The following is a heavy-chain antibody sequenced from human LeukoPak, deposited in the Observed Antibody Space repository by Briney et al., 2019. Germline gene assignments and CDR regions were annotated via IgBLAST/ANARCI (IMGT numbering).Heavy chain of an antibody. J-gene: IGHJ4*02. CDR1: GYTFTIYG. CDR3: ARAPMYDSSGYFIH. CDR2: ISGNNGNT. D-gene: IGHD3-22*01. V-gene: IGHV1-18*01. Sequence: ASVTVSFTASGYTFTIYGISWVRQAPGQGLEWMGWISGNNGNTNYPQKLQGRVTITTDTSTRTAYMELRSLTSDDTAVYYCARAPMYDSSGYFIHWGQGARVTVSS.